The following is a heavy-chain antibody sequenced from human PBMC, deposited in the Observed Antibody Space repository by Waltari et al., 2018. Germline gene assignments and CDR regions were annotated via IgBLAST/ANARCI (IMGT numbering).Heavy chain of an antibody. CDR1: GGSISSYY. V-gene: IGHV4-4*07. Sequence: QVQLQESGPGLVKPSETLSLTCTVSGGSISSYYWSWIRQPAGKGLEWIGRIYTSGSTNYHPSLKRRVTMSVDTSKNQFALKLSSVTAADTAVYYCARARPHDYGDYGTYYYYGMDVWGQGTTVTVSS. CDR3: ARARPHDYGDYGTYYYYGMDV. J-gene: IGHJ6*02. D-gene: IGHD4-17*01. CDR2: IYTSGST.